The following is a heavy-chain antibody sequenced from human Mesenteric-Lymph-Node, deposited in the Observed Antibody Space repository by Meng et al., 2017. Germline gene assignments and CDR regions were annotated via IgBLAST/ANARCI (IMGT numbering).Heavy chain of an antibody. CDR1: GGSISSYY. J-gene: IGHJ4*02. CDR3: ARGTVTTYWDFDY. D-gene: IGHD4-17*01. V-gene: IGHV4-59*01. CDR2: IYYSGST. Sequence: TLSLTCTVSGGSISSYYWSWIRQLPGKGLEWIGYIYYSGSTNYNPSLKSRVTISVDTSKNQFSLKLSSVTAADTAVYYCARGTVTTYWDFDYWGQGTLVTVSS.